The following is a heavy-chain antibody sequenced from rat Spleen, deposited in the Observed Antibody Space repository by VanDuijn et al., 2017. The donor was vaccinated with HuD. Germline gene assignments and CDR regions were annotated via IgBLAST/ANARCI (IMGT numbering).Heavy chain of an antibody. Sequence: EVQLVESGGGLVQPGRSLKLSCAASGFTFSNYGMAWVRQAPTKGLEWVATINYDGSSTHYRDSVKGRFTISRDNAKSTLSLQMDSLRSEDTAAYYCVRLGIAAIGNWFGYWGQGTLVTVSS. CDR3: VRLGIAAIGNWFGY. J-gene: IGHJ3*01. CDR2: INYDGSST. D-gene: IGHD1-2*01. V-gene: IGHV5-29*01. CDR1: GFTFSNYG.